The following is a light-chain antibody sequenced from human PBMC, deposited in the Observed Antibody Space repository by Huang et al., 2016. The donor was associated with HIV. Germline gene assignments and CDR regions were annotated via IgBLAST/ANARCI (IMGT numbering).Light chain of an antibody. CDR1: QSISTY. V-gene: IGKV1-39*01. CDR2: AAS. CDR3: QQSYSTPQT. Sequence: DIQMTQSPSSLSASVGDRVTITCRASQSISTYLNWYKQKPGKAPDLLIYAASSLQSGVPSRFSGSGSGTDVTLTISSLQPEDFATYYCQQSYSTPQTFGQGTKVEIK. J-gene: IGKJ1*01.